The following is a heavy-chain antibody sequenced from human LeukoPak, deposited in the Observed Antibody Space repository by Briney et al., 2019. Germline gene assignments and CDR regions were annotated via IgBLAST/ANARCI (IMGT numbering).Heavy chain of an antibody. CDR1: GYYIRNGYF. CDR2: IHHSGKS. CDR3: ASVFASPPRVFDN. Sequence: KPSETLSLTCGVSGYYIRNGYFWGWIRQPPGKGLEWIGSIHHSGKSDYNPSFKSRVTISVDTSKNQFALRLSSLTASDTAVYYCASVFASPPRVFDNWGQGTLVTLSS. J-gene: IGHJ4*02. V-gene: IGHV4-38-2*01. D-gene: IGHD3-10*02.